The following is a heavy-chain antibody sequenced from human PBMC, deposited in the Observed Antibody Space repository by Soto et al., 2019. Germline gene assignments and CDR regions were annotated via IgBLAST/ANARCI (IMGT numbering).Heavy chain of an antibody. Sequence: QLQLQESGSGLVKPSQTLSLTCAVSGGSISSGGYSWSWIRQPPGKGLEWIGYIYHSGSTYYNPSLKSRVTISVDRSKNQFSLKLSSVTAADTAVYYCARNQMGGYASDSRTYYYYGMDVWGQGTTVTVSS. CDR1: GGSISSGGYS. CDR2: IYHSGST. V-gene: IGHV4-30-2*01. J-gene: IGHJ6*02. D-gene: IGHD5-12*01. CDR3: ARNQMGGYASDSRTYYYYGMDV.